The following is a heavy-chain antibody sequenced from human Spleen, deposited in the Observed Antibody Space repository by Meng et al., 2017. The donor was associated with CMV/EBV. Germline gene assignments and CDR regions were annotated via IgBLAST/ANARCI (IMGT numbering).Heavy chain of an antibody. CDR3: AKADYSNYFYWFDP. D-gene: IGHD4-11*01. V-gene: IGHV3-23*01. J-gene: IGHJ5*02. CDR2: ISGSGTVT. Sequence: GQSLKIASVASGFTFSSYAMSWVRQAPGKGLEWVSSISGSGTVTYYADSVRGRFTISRDESQSTLYLQLSSLRVDDTAVYYCAKADYSNYFYWFDPWGQGTLVTVSS. CDR1: GFTFSSYA.